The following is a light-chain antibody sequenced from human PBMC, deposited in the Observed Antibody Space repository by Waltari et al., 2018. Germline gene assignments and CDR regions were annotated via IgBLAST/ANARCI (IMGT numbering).Light chain of an antibody. J-gene: IGKJ3*01. Sequence: DIQMPPSPSSVSASVGDRVTFTCRASQGISSWLAWYQQKPGQAPRLLIYAASSLQSGVPSRFSGSGSGTDFTLTISSLQPEDFATYYCLQAHSFPPTFGPGTKVDIK. CDR1: QGISSW. CDR2: AAS. V-gene: IGKV1-12*01. CDR3: LQAHSFPPT.